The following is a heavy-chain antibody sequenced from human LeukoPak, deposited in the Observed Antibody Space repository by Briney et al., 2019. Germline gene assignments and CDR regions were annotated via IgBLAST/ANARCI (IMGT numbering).Heavy chain of an antibody. CDR1: GVSISSGGYY. J-gene: IGHJ5*02. CDR3: ARDYYDSSGAKLFDP. V-gene: IGHV4-31*03. CDR2: TYYSGST. Sequence: PSETLSLTCTVSGVSISSGGYYWSWIRQHPGKGLEWIGYTYYSGSTYYNPSLKSRVTISVDTSKNQFSLKLSSVTAADTAVYYCARDYYDSSGAKLFDPWGQGTLVTVSS. D-gene: IGHD3-22*01.